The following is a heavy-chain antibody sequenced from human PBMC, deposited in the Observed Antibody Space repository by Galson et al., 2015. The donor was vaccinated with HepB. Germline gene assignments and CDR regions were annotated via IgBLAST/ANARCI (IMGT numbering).Heavy chain of an antibody. CDR3: AHRRDPYYATTGCWGGDWNFDH. CDR2: IYWDDSK. V-gene: IGHV2-5*02. D-gene: IGHD2-2*01. CDR1: GLSLTTSGVT. Sequence: PALVKPTQTLTLTCSFSGLSLTTSGVTVTWLHQLPGKALEWLAHIYWDDSKRSSPSLENRLTITKDTSKNQVVFTMTNMAPVDTATYYCAHRRDPYYATTGCWGGDWNFDHWGRGTLVTVSS. J-gene: IGHJ2*01.